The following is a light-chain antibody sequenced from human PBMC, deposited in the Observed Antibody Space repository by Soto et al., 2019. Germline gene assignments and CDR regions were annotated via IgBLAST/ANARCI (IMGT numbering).Light chain of an antibody. CDR1: QSVSSN. Sequence: EIVMTQSPATLSVSPGERATLSCRASQSVSSNLAWYQQKPVQAPRLLIYGASTRATGIPARFSGSGSGTEFTHTISSLQPEDFAVYSCEQYNNWPPWTFGQGTKVEVK. J-gene: IGKJ1*01. CDR2: GAS. CDR3: EQYNNWPPWT. V-gene: IGKV3-15*01.